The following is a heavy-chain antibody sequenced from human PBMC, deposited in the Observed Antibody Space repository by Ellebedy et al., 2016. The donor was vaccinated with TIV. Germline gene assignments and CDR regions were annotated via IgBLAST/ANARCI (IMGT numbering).Heavy chain of an antibody. V-gene: IGHV3-53*01. Sequence: GESLKISCAASGFTFDDYGMSWVRQAPGKGLEWVSVIFSGGSTYYADSVKGRFTISRDNSKNTLYLQMNSLRAEDTAVYYCARGPYDSTSYAMDVWGQGTTVTVSS. J-gene: IGHJ6*02. CDR3: ARGPYDSTSYAMDV. CDR1: GFTFDDYG. D-gene: IGHD3-3*01. CDR2: IFSGGST.